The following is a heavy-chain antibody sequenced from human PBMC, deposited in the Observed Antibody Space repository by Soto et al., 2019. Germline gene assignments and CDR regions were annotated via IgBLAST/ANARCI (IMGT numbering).Heavy chain of an antibody. CDR3: ARVSWREKYGMDV. Sequence: GESLKISCKASGYKFSGYWIGWVRQVSGRGLDWMGIIFPGDGDTKYGPSFGGQVSISVDKSISTIYLHWNSLQASDTAMYYCARVSWREKYGMDVWGQGTTVTVSS. V-gene: IGHV5-51*01. CDR2: IFPGDGDT. CDR1: GYKFSGYW. J-gene: IGHJ6*02.